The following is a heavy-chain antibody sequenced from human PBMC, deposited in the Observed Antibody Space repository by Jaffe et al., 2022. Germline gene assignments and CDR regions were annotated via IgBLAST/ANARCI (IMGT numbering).Heavy chain of an antibody. CDR2: ISGSGGST. D-gene: IGHD6-19*01. Sequence: EVQLLESGGGLVQPGGSLRLSCAASGFTFSSYAMSWVRQAPGKGLEWVSAISGSGGSTYYADSVKGRFTISRDNSKNTLYLQMNSLRAEDTAVYYCGGYSSKIYYYYMDVWGKGTTVTVSS. CDR3: GGYSSKIYYYYMDV. J-gene: IGHJ6*03. CDR1: GFTFSSYA. V-gene: IGHV3-23*01.